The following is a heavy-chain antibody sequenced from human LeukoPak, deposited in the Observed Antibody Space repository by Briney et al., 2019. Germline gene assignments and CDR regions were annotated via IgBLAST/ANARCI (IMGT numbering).Heavy chain of an antibody. V-gene: IGHV3-23*01. CDR1: GFTFSSYG. Sequence: GGSLRLSCAASGFTFSSYGMNWVRQAPGKGLEWVSAISGSGGSTYYADSVKGRFTISRDNSKNTLYLQMNSLRAEDTAVYYCAKALAAGGPYYYGMDVWGQGTTVTVSS. J-gene: IGHJ6*02. CDR3: AKALAAGGPYYYGMDV. D-gene: IGHD2-15*01. CDR2: ISGSGGST.